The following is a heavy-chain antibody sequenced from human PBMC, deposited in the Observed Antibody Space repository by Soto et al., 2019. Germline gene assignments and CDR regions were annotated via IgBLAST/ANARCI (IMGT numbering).Heavy chain of an antibody. CDR1: GGSISSSSYY. Sequence: SETLSLTCTVSGGSISSSSYYWGWIRQPPGKGLEWIGSIYYSGSTYYNPSLKSRVTISVDTSKNQFSLKLSSVTAADTAVYYCARVTSSSWYVETEHFDYWGQGTLVTVYS. CDR2: IYYSGST. CDR3: ARVTSSSWYVETEHFDY. J-gene: IGHJ4*02. D-gene: IGHD6-13*01. V-gene: IGHV4-39*01.